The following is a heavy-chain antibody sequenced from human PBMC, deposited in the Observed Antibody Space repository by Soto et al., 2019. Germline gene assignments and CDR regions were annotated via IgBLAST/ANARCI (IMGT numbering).Heavy chain of an antibody. Sequence: TLSLTCAVSGYSISSGYYWGWLRQPRGRGLEWIGSVSHSGSTYYKPSLKSRVTISVDTSKKQFSLKLTSVTAADTAVYYCARVLYGLTPYNSWYYFDYWTPRTLVLVSS. CDR2: VSHSGST. J-gene: IGHJ4*02. CDR3: ARVLYGLTPYNSWYYFDY. V-gene: IGHV4-38-2*01. CDR1: GYSISSGYY. D-gene: IGHD6-19*01.